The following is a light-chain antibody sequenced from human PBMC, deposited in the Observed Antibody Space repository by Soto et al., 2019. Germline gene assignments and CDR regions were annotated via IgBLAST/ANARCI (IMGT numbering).Light chain of an antibody. CDR1: SSDVGGYNF. CDR2: DVS. CDR3: SSYIASSTSVA. V-gene: IGLV2-14*03. Sequence: QSALTQPASVSGSPGQSITISCTGTSSDVGGYNFVSWYQHHPGKAPKLMIYDVSNRPPGVSNRFSGSKSGNTASLTISGLQAEDEADYYCSSYIASSTSVAFGGGTKLTVL. J-gene: IGLJ2*01.